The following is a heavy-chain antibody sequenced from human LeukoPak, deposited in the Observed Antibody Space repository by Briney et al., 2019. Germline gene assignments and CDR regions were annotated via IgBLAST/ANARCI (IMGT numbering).Heavy chain of an antibody. CDR1: GFTFSAHW. CDR2: INDDGSIT. CDR3: AREVTTSEAYYFDF. D-gene: IGHD2/OR15-2a*01. J-gene: IGHJ4*02. V-gene: IGHV3-74*03. Sequence: GGSLRLSCAASGFTFSAHWMHWVRHGAGKGLVWVSRINDDGSITTYADSVKGRFTISGDNAKNTVYLQMNSLRAEDTAIYYCAREVTTSEAYYFDFWGQGILVTVSS.